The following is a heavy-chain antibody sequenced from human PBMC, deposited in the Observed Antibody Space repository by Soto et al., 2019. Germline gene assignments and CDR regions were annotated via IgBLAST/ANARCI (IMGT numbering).Heavy chain of an antibody. D-gene: IGHD3-22*01. J-gene: IGHJ6*02. Sequence: GGSLRLSCAASGFTFSSYAMSWVRQAPGKGLEWVSAISGSGGSTYYADSVKGRFTISRDNSKNTLYLQMNSLRAEDTAVYYCAKDGNYYDSSGFPPYYYGMDVWGQGTTVTVSS. CDR1: GFTFSSYA. CDR2: ISGSGGST. V-gene: IGHV3-23*01. CDR3: AKDGNYYDSSGFPPYYYGMDV.